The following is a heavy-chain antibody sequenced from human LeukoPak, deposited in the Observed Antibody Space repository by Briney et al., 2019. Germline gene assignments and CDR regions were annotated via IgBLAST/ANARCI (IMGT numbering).Heavy chain of an antibody. Sequence: GGSLRLSRAASGFTFDDYAMHWVRQAPGKGLEWVSGISWNSGSIGYADSVKGRFTISRDNAKNSLYLQMNSLRAEDTALYYCAKGLGGVIVKDFDYWGQGTLVTVSS. CDR3: AKGLGGVIVKDFDY. V-gene: IGHV3-9*01. D-gene: IGHD3-16*02. CDR2: ISWNSGSI. CDR1: GFTFDDYA. J-gene: IGHJ4*02.